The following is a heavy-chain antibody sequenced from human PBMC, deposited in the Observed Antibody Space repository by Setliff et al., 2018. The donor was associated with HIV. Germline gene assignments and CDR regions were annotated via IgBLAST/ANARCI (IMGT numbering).Heavy chain of an antibody. CDR3: ARGFEGYCSGASCHWFDS. Sequence: SETLSLTCAVYGGSLTDYDWTWIRQTPAKGLERIGEISHSGRTNYNPSLKTRLIISRDTSKNQFSLRLSSATVADTAIYYCARGFEGYCSGASCHWFDSWGQGTQVTVSS. J-gene: IGHJ5*01. CDR2: ISHSGRT. CDR1: GGSLTDYD. V-gene: IGHV4-34*01. D-gene: IGHD2-15*01.